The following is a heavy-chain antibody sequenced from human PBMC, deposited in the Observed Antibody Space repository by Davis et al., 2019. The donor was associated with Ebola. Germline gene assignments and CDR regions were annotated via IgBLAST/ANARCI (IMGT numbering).Heavy chain of an antibody. Sequence: PSETLSLTCAISRDSVSGNIPAWNWIRQSPSRGLEWLGRTYYNSKWYSDYAVYVKSRISINPDTSKNQFSLHLKSVTPEDTAVYYCARGWLRTSFDYWGQGTLVTVSS. D-gene: IGHD6-19*01. CDR1: RDSVSGNIPA. J-gene: IGHJ4*02. CDR2: TYYNSKWYS. CDR3: ARGWLRTSFDY. V-gene: IGHV6-1*01.